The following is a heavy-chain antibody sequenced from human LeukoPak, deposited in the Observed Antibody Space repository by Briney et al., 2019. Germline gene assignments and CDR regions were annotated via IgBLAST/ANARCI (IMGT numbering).Heavy chain of an antibody. V-gene: IGHV3-30-3*01. D-gene: IGHD1-26*01. CDR3: ARDRVGATDYFDY. Sequence: GRSLRLSCAASGFTFSSYAIHWVRQAPGKGLEWVAVISYDGSNKYYADSVKGRFTISRDNSKNALYLQMNSLRAEDTAVYYCARDRVGATDYFDYWGQGTLVTVSS. J-gene: IGHJ4*02. CDR2: ISYDGSNK. CDR1: GFTFSSYA.